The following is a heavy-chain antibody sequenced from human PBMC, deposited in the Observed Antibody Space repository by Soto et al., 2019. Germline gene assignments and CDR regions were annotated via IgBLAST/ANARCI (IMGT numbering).Heavy chain of an antibody. V-gene: IGHV3-23*01. J-gene: IGHJ4*02. CDR2: VSGSGDST. Sequence: EVQLLESGGGLAQPGGSLRLSCAASAFTFSSYAMSWVRQAPGKGLEWVSAVSGSGDSTYYADSVKGRFTISRDNSKNTLYLQMNSLRAEGTAVYYCAKGRASDCPGCTQDYWGQGALVTVSS. CDR1: AFTFSSYA. CDR3: AKGRASDCPGCTQDY. D-gene: IGHD2-21*02.